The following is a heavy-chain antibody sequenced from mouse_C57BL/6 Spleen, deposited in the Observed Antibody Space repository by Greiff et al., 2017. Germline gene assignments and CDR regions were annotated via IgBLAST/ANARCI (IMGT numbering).Heavy chain of an antibody. Sequence: VQLQHPGAELVRPGTSVKLSCKASGYTFTSYWMHWVKQRPGQGLEWIGVIDTSDSYTNYNQKFTGKATLTVDTSSSTASMQLSSLTSEDSAVYYCARIYSNSLFADWGQGTLVTVSA. CDR1: GYTFTSYW. V-gene: IGHV1-59*01. J-gene: IGHJ3*01. CDR3: ARIYSNSLFAD. CDR2: IDTSDSYT. D-gene: IGHD2-5*01.